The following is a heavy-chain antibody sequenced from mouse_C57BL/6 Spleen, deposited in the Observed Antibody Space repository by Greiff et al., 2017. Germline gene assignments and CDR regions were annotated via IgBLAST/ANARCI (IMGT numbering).Heavy chain of an antibody. J-gene: IGHJ2*01. CDR3: GRERYVDY. V-gene: IGHV1-69*01. CDR2: IDPSDSYT. CDR1: GYTFTSYW. Sequence: VQLQQPGAELVMPGASVKLSCKASGYTFTSYWMHWVKQRPGQGLEWIGEIDPSDSYTNYNQKFKGKSTLTVDKSSSTAYMQRSSLTAEDSAVYYCGRERYVDYWGQGTTLTVSS. D-gene: IGHD2-10*02.